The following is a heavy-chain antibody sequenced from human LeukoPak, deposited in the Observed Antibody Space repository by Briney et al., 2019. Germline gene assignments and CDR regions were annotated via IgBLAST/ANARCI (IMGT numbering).Heavy chain of an antibody. CDR2: ISSSSSSI. D-gene: IGHD1-7*01. V-gene: IGHV3-48*01. CDR1: GLTVSNNY. Sequence: QPGGSLRLSCAVSGLTVSNNYMSWVRQAPGKGLEWASYISSSSSSIPYADSVKGRFTISRDNSKNTLYLQMNSLRAEDTAVYYCAREWELRLNAFDIWGQGTMVTVSS. J-gene: IGHJ3*02. CDR3: AREWELRLNAFDI.